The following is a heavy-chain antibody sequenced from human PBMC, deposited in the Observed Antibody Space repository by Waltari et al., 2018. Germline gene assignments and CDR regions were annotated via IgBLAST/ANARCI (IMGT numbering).Heavy chain of an antibody. D-gene: IGHD3-10*01. V-gene: IGHV3-53*01. Sequence: EVQLVESGGGLIQPGGSLRLSCAASGLTVSSNYISWGRQAPGKGLEWVSVINSGGSTYDADSVKGRFTISRDNSKNTLYLQMNSLRAEDTAVYYCAREVFSMVRGGGGMDVWGQGTTVTVSS. CDR2: INSGGST. CDR3: AREVFSMVRGGGGMDV. J-gene: IGHJ6*02. CDR1: GLTVSSNY.